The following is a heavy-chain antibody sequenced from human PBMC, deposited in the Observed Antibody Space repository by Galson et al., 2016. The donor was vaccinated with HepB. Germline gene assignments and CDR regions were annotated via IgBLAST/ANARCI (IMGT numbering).Heavy chain of an antibody. V-gene: IGHV4-39*07. J-gene: IGHJ4*02. Sequence: SETLSLTCSVSGGSISSSRYYWGWIRQPPGKGLEWIGSIFHSRTTYYSPSLRGRVTMSLDRSKNQFSLNLISVTAADTAIYFCARDPRIELVPNSWGQGTLVTVSS. CDR1: GGSISSSRYY. D-gene: IGHD3-3*02. CDR3: ARDPRIELVPNS. CDR2: IFHSRTT.